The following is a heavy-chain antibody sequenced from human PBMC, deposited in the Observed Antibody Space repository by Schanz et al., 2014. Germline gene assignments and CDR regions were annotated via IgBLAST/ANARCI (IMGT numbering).Heavy chain of an antibody. V-gene: IGHV3-30-3*01. CDR2: MSYDGSNK. CDR3: ARGGYSSGWYG. J-gene: IGHJ4*02. CDR1: GFTFSSYA. D-gene: IGHD6-19*01. Sequence: QGQLVESGGGVVQPGRSLRLSCAASGFTFSSYAMHWVRQAPGKGLEWVAVMSYDGSNKYYADSVKGRFTISRDTPKNTLYVQMNSLRSDDTAVYYCARGGYSSGWYGWGQGTLVTVSS.